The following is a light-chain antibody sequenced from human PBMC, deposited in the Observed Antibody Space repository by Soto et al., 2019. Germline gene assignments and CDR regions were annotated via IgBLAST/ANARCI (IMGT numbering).Light chain of an antibody. CDR1: NTGSKS. CDR2: YDS. Sequence: SYELTQPPSVSVAPGKTARITCGGNNTGSKSVHWYQQKPGQAPVLVIYYDSDRPSGLPERFSGSNSGNTATLTISRVEAGDEADYYCQVWDSSSDHVVFGGGTKLTVL. J-gene: IGLJ2*01. CDR3: QVWDSSSDHVV. V-gene: IGLV3-21*04.